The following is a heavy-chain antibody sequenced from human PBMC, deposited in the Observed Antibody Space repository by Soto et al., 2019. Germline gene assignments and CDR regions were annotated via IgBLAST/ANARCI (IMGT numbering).Heavy chain of an antibody. CDR1: GFPFSTYW. CDR3: AKDDAGYHSYCDQ. CDR2: INRDGSEK. J-gene: IGHJ4*02. Sequence: EVQLVESGGALVQPGGSRSFSCAAPGFPFSTYWLPWGRQPPGKGLEWVANINRDGSEKYYVDSVRGRFTISRDNSKKMLYLLMSSLRAEDTAIYYCAKDDAGYHSYCDQWGQGTLVTVSS. D-gene: IGHD3-22*01. V-gene: IGHV3-7*03.